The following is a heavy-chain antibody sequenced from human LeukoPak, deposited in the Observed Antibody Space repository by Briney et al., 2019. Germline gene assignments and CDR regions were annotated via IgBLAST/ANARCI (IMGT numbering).Heavy chain of an antibody. CDR3: AKRELVLYYFDY. J-gene: IGHJ4*02. CDR2: ISGSGGST. Sequence: PGRSPRLSCAASGFTFSSYAMSWVRQAPGKGLEWVSAISGSGGSTYYADSVKGRFTISRDNSKNTLYLQMNSLRAEDTAVYYCAKRELVLYYFDYWGQGTLVTVSS. D-gene: IGHD4/OR15-4a*01. V-gene: IGHV3-23*01. CDR1: GFTFSSYA.